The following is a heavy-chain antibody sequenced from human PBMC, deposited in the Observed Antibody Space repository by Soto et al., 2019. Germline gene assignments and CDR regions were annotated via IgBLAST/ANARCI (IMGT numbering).Heavy chain of an antibody. CDR2: IYYGGNT. CDR3: ARVWFGESSWFDP. V-gene: IGHV4-39*07. D-gene: IGHD3-10*01. Sequence: PSETLSLTCTVSGGSVSISSCYWGWIRQPRGKGVEWIGSIYYGGNTYYNPSHKSRVTTSLDRYKNQFSLNLSSVTAADTAVYYCARVWFGESSWFDPWGQGTLVTVSS. J-gene: IGHJ5*02. CDR1: GGSVSISSCY.